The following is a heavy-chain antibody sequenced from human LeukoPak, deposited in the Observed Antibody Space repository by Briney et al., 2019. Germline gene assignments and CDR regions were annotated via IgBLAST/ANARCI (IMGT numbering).Heavy chain of an antibody. Sequence: SVKVSCKASGGTFSSYAISWVRQAPGQGLEWMGGIIPIFGTANYAQKFQGRVTMTTDTSTSTAYMELRSLRSDDTAVYYCARCRMSQAFDIWGQGTMVTVSS. CDR3: ARCRMSQAFDI. CDR2: IIPIFGTA. CDR1: GGTFSSYA. V-gene: IGHV1-69*05. J-gene: IGHJ3*02.